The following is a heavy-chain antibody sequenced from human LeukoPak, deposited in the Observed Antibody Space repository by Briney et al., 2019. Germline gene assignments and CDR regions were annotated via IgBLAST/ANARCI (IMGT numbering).Heavy chain of an antibody. V-gene: IGHV1-46*01. CDR3: AREGPVTGTYTVYYSDY. J-gene: IGHJ4*02. CDR1: GYIFTTYY. D-gene: IGHD6-19*01. Sequence: GASVKVSCKASGYIFTTYYISWVRQAPGRGLEWMGMINPGGGSTTYAQKFQGRVTMTRDTSTSTVYMELSSLSSEDTAVYYCAREGPVTGTYTVYYSDYWGQGTLVSVSS. CDR2: INPGGGST.